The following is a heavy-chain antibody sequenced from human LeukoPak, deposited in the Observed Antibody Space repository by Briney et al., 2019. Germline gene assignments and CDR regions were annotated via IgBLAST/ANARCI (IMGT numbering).Heavy chain of an antibody. CDR1: GYTFTGYY. V-gene: IGHV1-2*06. D-gene: IGHD6-19*01. CDR2: INPNSGGT. J-gene: IGHJ1*01. Sequence: GASVKVSCKASGYTFTGYYMHWVRQAPGQGLEWMGRINPNSGGTNYAQKFQGRVTMTRDTSISTAYMELSRLRSGDTAVYYCAIYSSGWQEYFQHWGQGTLVTVSS. CDR3: AIYSSGWQEYFQH.